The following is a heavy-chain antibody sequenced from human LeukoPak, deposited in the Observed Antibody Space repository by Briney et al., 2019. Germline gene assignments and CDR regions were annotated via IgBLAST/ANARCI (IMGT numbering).Heavy chain of an antibody. J-gene: IGHJ4*02. D-gene: IGHD6-19*01. V-gene: IGHV3-30*18. Sequence: GGSLRLSCAASGFTFSSYGMHWVRQAPGKGLEWVAVISYDGSNKYYADSVKGRFTISRDNSKNTLYLQMNSLRAEDTAVYYCAKDRSSGWYTTLDYWGQGALVTVSS. CDR2: ISYDGSNK. CDR1: GFTFSSYG. CDR3: AKDRSSGWYTTLDY.